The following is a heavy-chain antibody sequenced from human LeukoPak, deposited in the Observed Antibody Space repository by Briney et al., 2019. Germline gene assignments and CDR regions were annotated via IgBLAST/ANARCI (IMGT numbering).Heavy chain of an antibody. D-gene: IGHD6-13*01. Sequence: GESLKISCQASGYTFAKYWIGWVRQMPGKGLEWMGIIYPGDSDTRYSPSFQGQVTISADKSISTAYLQWSSLKASDTAMYYCARLEQQLVPWYNWFDPWGQGTLVTVSS. CDR1: GYTFAKYW. CDR2: IYPGDSDT. J-gene: IGHJ5*02. V-gene: IGHV5-51*01. CDR3: ARLEQQLVPWYNWFDP.